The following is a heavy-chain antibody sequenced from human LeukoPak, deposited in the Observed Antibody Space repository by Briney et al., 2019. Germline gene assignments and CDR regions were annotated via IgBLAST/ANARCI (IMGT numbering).Heavy chain of an antibody. Sequence: SETLSLTCTVSGGSISSYYWSWIRQPPGKGLEWIGYIYYSGSTNYNPSLKSRVTISVDTSKNQFSLKLSSVTAAGTAVYYCARGQYCSSTSCYGGWFDPWGQGTLVTVSS. CDR2: IYYSGST. CDR1: GGSISSYY. CDR3: ARGQYCSSTSCYGGWFDP. V-gene: IGHV4-59*08. J-gene: IGHJ5*02. D-gene: IGHD2-2*01.